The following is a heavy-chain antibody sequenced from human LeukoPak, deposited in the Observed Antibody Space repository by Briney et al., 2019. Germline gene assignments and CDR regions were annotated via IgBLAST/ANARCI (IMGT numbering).Heavy chain of an antibody. CDR3: AKDQSYNWNYGSHDY. Sequence: PGGSLRLSCAASGFTFSSYAMHWVRQAPGKGLEWVAVISYDGSNKYYADSVKGRFTISRDNSKSTLYLHMNSLRAEDTAVYYCAKDQSYNWNYGSHDYWGQGTLVTVSS. V-gene: IGHV3-30*04. CDR1: GFTFSSYA. J-gene: IGHJ4*01. CDR2: ISYDGSNK. D-gene: IGHD1-7*01.